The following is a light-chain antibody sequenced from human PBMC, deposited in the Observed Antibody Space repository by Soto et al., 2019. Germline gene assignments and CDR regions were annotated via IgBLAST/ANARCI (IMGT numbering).Light chain of an antibody. Sequence: EIVLTQSPGTLSLSPGERATLSCRASQSDSSSYLAWYQQKPGQAPRLLIYGASSRATGIPDRFSGSGSGTDFTLTISRLEPEDFAVYYCQQYGSSPPMYTFGQGTK. J-gene: IGKJ2*01. CDR2: GAS. CDR3: QQYGSSPPMYT. CDR1: QSDSSSY. V-gene: IGKV3-20*01.